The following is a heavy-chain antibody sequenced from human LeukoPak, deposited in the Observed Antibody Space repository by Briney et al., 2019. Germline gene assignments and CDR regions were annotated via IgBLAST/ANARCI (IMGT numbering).Heavy chain of an antibody. Sequence: GGSLRLSCAAYGFTFNSHAMSWVRQIPGKGLEWVSSVTADGTNTHFADSVKGRSTISRDNSKNTLYLHMNSLRVDDTAVYFCAYYDSSGYYYGRLRYWGQGTPVTVSS. D-gene: IGHD3-22*01. V-gene: IGHV3-23*01. J-gene: IGHJ4*02. CDR1: GFTFNSHA. CDR3: AYYDSSGYYYGRLRY. CDR2: VTADGTNT.